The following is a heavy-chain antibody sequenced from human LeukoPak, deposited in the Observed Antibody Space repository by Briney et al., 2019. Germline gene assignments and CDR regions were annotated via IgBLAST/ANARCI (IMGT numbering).Heavy chain of an antibody. CDR1: GDSISSGDYY. J-gene: IGHJ5*02. CDR3: VKSNAWDWFDP. Sequence: SETLSLTCTVSGDSISSGDYYWSWIRQPAGKGLEWIGRISSSGSTNYNPSLKSRVTISVDTSKNQFSLNLSSVTAADTAVYYCVKSNAWDWFDPWGQGTLVTVSS. D-gene: IGHD4-11*01. V-gene: IGHV4-61*02. CDR2: ISSSGST.